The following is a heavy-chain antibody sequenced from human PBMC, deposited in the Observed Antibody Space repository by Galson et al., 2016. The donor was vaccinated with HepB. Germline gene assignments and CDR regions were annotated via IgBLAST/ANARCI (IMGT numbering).Heavy chain of an antibody. D-gene: IGHD3-3*01. J-gene: IGHJ4*02. CDR2: ISSSGTTI. Sequence: SLRLSCAASGFTFSRYEMNWVRQAPGKGLEWVSYISSSGTTIYYADSVKGRFTLSRDNAKNSLYLQMNSLRAEDTAVYYCAKDRGRGTYNFWSGPRNYFDSWGQGTLVVVSS. V-gene: IGHV3-48*03. CDR1: GFTFSRYE. CDR3: AKDRGRGTYNFWSGPRNYFDS.